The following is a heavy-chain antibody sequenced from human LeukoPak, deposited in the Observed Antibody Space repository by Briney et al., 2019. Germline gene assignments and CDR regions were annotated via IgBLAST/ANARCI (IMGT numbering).Heavy chain of an antibody. Sequence: PSETLSLTCAVYGGSFSGYYWNWIRQPPGKGLEWIGEMNHSGSTNYNPSLKSRVTISVDTSKNQFSLKLSSVTAADTAVYYCAREGGRYCSGGSCHFDYWGQGTLVTVSS. CDR2: MNHSGST. CDR1: GGSFSGYY. CDR3: AREGGRYCSGGSCHFDY. J-gene: IGHJ4*02. V-gene: IGHV4-34*01. D-gene: IGHD2-15*01.